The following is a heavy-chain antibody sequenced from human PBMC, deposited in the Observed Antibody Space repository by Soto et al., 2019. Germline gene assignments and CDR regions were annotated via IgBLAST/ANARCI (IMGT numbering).Heavy chain of an antibody. D-gene: IGHD4-17*01. CDR2: INPSGGST. CDR3: ARDYGDYLSYFDY. Sequence: ASVKVSCKASGYTFTSYYMHWVRQAPGQGLEWMGIINPSGGSTSYAQKFQGRVTMTRDTSTSTAYMELRSLRSDDTAVYYCARDYGDYLSYFDYWGQGTLVTVSS. J-gene: IGHJ4*02. V-gene: IGHV1-46*01. CDR1: GYTFTSYY.